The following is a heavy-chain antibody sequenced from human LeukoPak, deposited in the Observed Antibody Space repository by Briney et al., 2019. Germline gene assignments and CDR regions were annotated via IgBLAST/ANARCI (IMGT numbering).Heavy chain of an antibody. CDR3: ARDLLAVAGHKIPYYYYYGMDV. V-gene: IGHV3-33*08. CDR1: GFTFTRYG. D-gene: IGHD6-19*01. J-gene: IGHJ6*02. Sequence: GGSLRLSCAASGFTFTRYGMHWVRQAPGKGLEWVAVIWYDGSNKYYADSVKGRFTISRDNSKNTLYLQMNSLRAEDTAVYYCARDLLAVAGHKIPYYYYYGMDVWGQGTTVTVSS. CDR2: IWYDGSNK.